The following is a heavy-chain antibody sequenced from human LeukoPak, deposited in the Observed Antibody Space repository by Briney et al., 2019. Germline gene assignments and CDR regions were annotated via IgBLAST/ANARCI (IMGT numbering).Heavy chain of an antibody. CDR2: IPYDGKHK. Sequence: GGSLRLSCAASGFAFSSFAIHCVRQAPGKGLEWVAFIPYDGKHKYYADAVKGRFTISRDNSENTLYLHMNSLRAEDTALYYCARDLSTHYSVDYWGQGTLVTVSS. V-gene: IGHV3-30*04. D-gene: IGHD2-15*01. J-gene: IGHJ4*02. CDR3: ARDLSTHYSVDY. CDR1: GFAFSSFA.